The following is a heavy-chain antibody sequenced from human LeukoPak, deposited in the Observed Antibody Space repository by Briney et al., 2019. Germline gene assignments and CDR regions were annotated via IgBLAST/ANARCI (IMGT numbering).Heavy chain of an antibody. D-gene: IGHD4-23*01. CDR1: GVTFSSYA. J-gene: IGHJ4*02. CDR2: IIPIFGIA. CDR3: ARAAATVVTPEPFDY. V-gene: IGHV1-69*04. Sequence: SVKVSCKASGVTFSSYAISWVRQAPGQGLEWMGRIIPIFGIANYAQKFQGRVTITADKSTSTAYMELSSLRSEDTAVYYCARAAATVVTPEPFDYWGQKTRVTVSS.